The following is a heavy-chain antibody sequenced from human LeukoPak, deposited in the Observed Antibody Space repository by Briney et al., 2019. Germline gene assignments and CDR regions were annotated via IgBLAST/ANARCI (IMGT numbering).Heavy chain of an antibody. J-gene: IGHJ4*02. CDR2: IRSDGGIT. Sequence: GGSLRLSCAASGFTFSSYWMHWVRQAPGKGLVWVSRIRSDGGITDYADSVKGRLTISRDNAKNTVYLQMNSLRAEDTAVYYCGRNFVGVTTSDFDHWGQGTLVTVSS. D-gene: IGHD1-26*01. CDR1: GFTFSSYW. CDR3: GRNFVGVTTSDFDH. V-gene: IGHV3-74*01.